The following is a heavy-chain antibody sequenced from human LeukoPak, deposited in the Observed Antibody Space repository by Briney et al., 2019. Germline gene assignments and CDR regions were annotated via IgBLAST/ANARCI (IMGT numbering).Heavy chain of an antibody. D-gene: IGHD5-12*01. V-gene: IGHV4-39*01. CDR2: IYYSGTT. Sequence: SETLSLTCTVSGGSVSNSYYWGWIRQPPGKGLEWIGDIYYSGTTYFNPSLKSRLTMSVDASKNQFSVKLSTVTAADTAVYFCARQRGYSAYDSFDSWGQGVLVTVSS. CDR1: GGSVSNSYY. CDR3: ARQRGYSAYDSFDS. J-gene: IGHJ4*02.